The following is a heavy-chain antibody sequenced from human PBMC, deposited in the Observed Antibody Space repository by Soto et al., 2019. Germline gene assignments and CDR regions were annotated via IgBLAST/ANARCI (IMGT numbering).Heavy chain of an antibody. CDR2: IYYSGYT. J-gene: IGHJ6*02. V-gene: IGHV4-39*01. CDR1: GGSISSSSCY. CDR3: ARHNGPLYVGYYYDMDV. D-gene: IGHD3-16*01. Sequence: SETLSLTCTVSGGSISSSSCYWGWIRQPPGKGLEWIGSIYYSGYTYYNPSLKSRVTISVDTSKNQFSLKLSSVTAADPAVYYCARHNGPLYVGYYYDMDVWGQGTTVT.